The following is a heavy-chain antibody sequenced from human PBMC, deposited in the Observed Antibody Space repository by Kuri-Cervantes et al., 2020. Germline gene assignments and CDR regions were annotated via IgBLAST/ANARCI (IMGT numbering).Heavy chain of an antibody. D-gene: IGHD2-21*01. Sequence: SQTLSLTCAVYGGSFSGYYWSWIRQPPGKGLEWIGEINHSGSTNYNPSLKSRVTISIDTSKNQFSLKLRSVTAADTAVYFCARDRAYGDYYSLFDYWGPGALVTVSS. V-gene: IGHV4-34*01. CDR2: INHSGST. CDR3: ARDRAYGDYYSLFDY. CDR1: GGSFSGYY. J-gene: IGHJ4*02.